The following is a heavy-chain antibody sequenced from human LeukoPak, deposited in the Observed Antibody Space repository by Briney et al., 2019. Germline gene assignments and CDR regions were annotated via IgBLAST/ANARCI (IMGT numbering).Heavy chain of an antibody. D-gene: IGHD3-22*01. V-gene: IGHV4-59*08. J-gene: IGHJ4*02. Sequence: PSETLSLTCTVSGDSISTYYWSWIRQPPGKGLEWIGYIRYSGSANYNPSLRSRVTISIDTSKNQFSLKLSSVTAADTAVYHCARLVYDSRGYYFDYWGQGTLSPSPQ. CDR1: GDSISTYY. CDR3: ARLVYDSRGYYFDY. CDR2: IRYSGSA.